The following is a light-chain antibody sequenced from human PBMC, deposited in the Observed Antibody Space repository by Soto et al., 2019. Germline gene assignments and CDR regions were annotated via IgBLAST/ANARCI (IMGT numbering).Light chain of an antibody. J-gene: IGKJ5*01. Sequence: EVVLTQSPDTLSLSPGEGATLSCRASHSVSSSYLAWYQQKPGRAPRLLIYGTSTRATGIPDRFSGSGSGTDFTLTISRLEPEDFAVHYCQHYDASPPITFGQGTRLEI. CDR1: HSVSSSY. V-gene: IGKV3-20*01. CDR3: QHYDASPPIT. CDR2: GTS.